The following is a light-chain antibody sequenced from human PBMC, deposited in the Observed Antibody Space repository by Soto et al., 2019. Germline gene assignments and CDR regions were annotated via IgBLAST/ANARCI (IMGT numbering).Light chain of an antibody. CDR2: GAS. CDR3: QQYDSSLWT. V-gene: IGKV3-20*01. CDR1: QSVSSY. Sequence: IVMTQSPATLSVSPGERATLSCRASQSVSSYLAWYQQKPGQAPRLLIYGASSRATGIPDRFSGSGSGTDFTLTISRLEPEDFAVYYCQQYDSSLWTFGQGTKVDI. J-gene: IGKJ1*01.